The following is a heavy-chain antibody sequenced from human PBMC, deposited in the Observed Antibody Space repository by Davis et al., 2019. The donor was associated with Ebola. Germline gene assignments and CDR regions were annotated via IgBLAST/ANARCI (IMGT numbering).Heavy chain of an antibody. D-gene: IGHD3-22*01. CDR1: GGSISSSNW. V-gene: IGHV4-4*02. J-gene: IGHJ4*02. CDR2: IYHSGST. Sequence: MPSETLSLTCAVSGGSISSSNWWSWVRQPPGKGLEWIGEIYHSGSTNYNPSLKSRVTISVDKSKNQFSLKLSSVTAADTAVYYCARVTYYYDSSGSLYYFDYWGQGTLVTVSS. CDR3: ARVTYYYDSSGSLYYFDY.